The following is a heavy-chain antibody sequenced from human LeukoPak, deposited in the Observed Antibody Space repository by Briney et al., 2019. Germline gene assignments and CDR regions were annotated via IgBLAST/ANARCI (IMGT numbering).Heavy chain of an antibody. Sequence: PGGSLRLSCAASGFTFSSYWMSWVRQAPGKGLEWVANIKQDGSEKYYVDSVKGRFTISRDNAKNSLYLQMNSLRAEDTAVYYCARETYYYDNSGYLYDYWGQGTLVTVSS. J-gene: IGHJ4*02. V-gene: IGHV3-7*01. D-gene: IGHD3-22*01. CDR3: ARETYYYDNSGYLYDY. CDR2: IKQDGSEK. CDR1: GFTFSSYW.